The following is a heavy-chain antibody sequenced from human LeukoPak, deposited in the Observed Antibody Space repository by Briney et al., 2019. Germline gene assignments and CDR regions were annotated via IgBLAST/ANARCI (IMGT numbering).Heavy chain of an antibody. CDR1: GVTFSTYW. D-gene: IGHD1-14*01. CDR2: INGDGSST. Sequence: GGSLRLSCAASGVTFSTYWMHWVRQAPGKGLVWVSRINGDGSSTSYADSVKGRFTISRDNAKNTLYLQVNSLRAEDTAVYCCARQSNHDYWGQGTLVTVSS. J-gene: IGHJ4*02. CDR3: ARQSNHDY. V-gene: IGHV3-74*01.